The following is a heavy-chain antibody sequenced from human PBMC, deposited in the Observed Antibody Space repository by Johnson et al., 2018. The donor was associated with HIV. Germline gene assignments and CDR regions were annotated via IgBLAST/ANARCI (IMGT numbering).Heavy chain of an antibody. D-gene: IGHD1-14*01. CDR1: GFTVSSNS. J-gene: IGHJ3*02. Sequence: QVQLVESGGALVQPGGSLRLSCAASGFTVSSNSMTWVRQAPGKGLEWVTHISYDGSYKYYADSVKGRFTISRDNSKNTLYLQMNSLRHEDTAVYYCARDQGELRRTHAFDIWGQGTMVTVSS. CDR2: ISYDGSYK. CDR3: ARDQGELRRTHAFDI. V-gene: IGHV3-30*04.